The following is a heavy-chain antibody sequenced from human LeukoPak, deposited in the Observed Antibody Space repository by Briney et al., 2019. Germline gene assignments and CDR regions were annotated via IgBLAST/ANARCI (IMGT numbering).Heavy chain of an antibody. J-gene: IGHJ4*02. CDR1: GFSISDFW. Sequence: GGSLRLSCAASGFSISDFWMTWVRQAPGKGLEWVAILQQDGRASHYVDSVKGRFTLSRDTANNVLHLQMNSLRPDNTAVYYCARDVGGADYWGQGILVAVAS. CDR3: ARDVGGADY. D-gene: IGHD4-23*01. CDR2: LQQDGRAS. V-gene: IGHV3-7*01.